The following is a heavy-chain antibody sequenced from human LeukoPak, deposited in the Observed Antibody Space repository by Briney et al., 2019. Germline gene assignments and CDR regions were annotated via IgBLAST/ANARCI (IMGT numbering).Heavy chain of an antibody. J-gene: IGHJ4*02. V-gene: IGHV3-21*04. CDR1: GFTFSSYS. D-gene: IGHD3-9*01. Sequence: SGGSLRLSCAASGFTFSSYSMNWVRQAPGKELEWVSSISGSSNYIYYADSMKGRFTISRDNAKNSLYLQMNSLRAEDTALYYCAKDAGTYYDILTGLTGYYFDYWGQGTLVTVSS. CDR2: ISGSSNYI. CDR3: AKDAGTYYDILTGLTGYYFDY.